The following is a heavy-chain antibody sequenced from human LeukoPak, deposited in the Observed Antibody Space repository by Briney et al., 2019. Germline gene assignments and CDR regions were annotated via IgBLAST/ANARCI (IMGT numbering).Heavy chain of an antibody. D-gene: IGHD2-2*01. J-gene: IGHJ6*03. CDR2: ISTGGGTT. CDR3: AQGTSWINPYFYMDV. Sequence: GGSLRLSCATSGFTFSNYAMNWVRQAPGKGLEWVSSISTGGGTTYYPDSVKGRFTISRDNSKTTLYLQLNNVRAADTAVYYCAQGTSWINPYFYMDVWGKGTTVIVSS. V-gene: IGHV3-23*01. CDR1: GFTFSNYA.